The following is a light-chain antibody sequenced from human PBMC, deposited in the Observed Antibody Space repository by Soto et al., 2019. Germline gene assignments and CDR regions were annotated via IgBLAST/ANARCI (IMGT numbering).Light chain of an antibody. CDR2: EVS. CDR1: SSDVGAYKY. CDR3: TSYVGSSIWV. J-gene: IGLJ3*02. Sequence: QSVLTQHPSASGSPGQSVTISCTGTSSDVGAYKYVSWYQQYPGKAPKLMIYEVSKRPSGVPDRFSGSKSGNTASLTVSGLQAEDEADYYCTSYVGSSIWVFGGGTKLTVL. V-gene: IGLV2-8*01.